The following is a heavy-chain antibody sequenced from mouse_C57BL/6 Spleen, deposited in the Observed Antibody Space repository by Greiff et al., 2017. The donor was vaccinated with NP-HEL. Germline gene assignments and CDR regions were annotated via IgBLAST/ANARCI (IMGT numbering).Heavy chain of an antibody. CDR1: GFTFNTYA. Sequence: EVQLVESGGGLVQPKGSLKLSCAASGFTFNTYAMHWVRQAPGKGLEWVARIRSKSSNYATYYADSVKDRFSISRDDSQSMLYLQMHNMKTEDTAMYYCVRDDGYDTPCAYWGQGTLVTVSA. CDR2: IRSKSSNYAT. V-gene: IGHV10-3*01. D-gene: IGHD2-2*01. J-gene: IGHJ3*01. CDR3: VRDDGYDTPCAY.